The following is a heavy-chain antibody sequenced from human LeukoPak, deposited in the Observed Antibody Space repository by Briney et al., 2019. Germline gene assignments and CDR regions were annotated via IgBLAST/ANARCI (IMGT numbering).Heavy chain of an antibody. D-gene: IGHD4/OR15-4a*01. CDR3: ATDGARANYYGMDV. V-gene: IGHV1-24*01. CDR1: GYTLTELS. Sequence: ASVKVSCKVSGYTLTELSMHWVRQAPGKGLEWMGGFDTEDGETIYAQKFQGRVTMTEDTSTDTAYMELSSLRSEDTAVYYCATDGARANYYGMDVWGQGTTVTVSS. CDR2: FDTEDGET. J-gene: IGHJ6*02.